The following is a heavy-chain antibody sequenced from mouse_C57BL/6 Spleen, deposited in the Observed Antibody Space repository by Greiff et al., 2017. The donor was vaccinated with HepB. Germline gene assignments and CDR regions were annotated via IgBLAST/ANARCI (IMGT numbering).Heavy chain of an antibody. Sequence: EVQLQQSGPELVKPGASVKISCKASGYTFTDYYMNWVKQSHGKSLEWIGDINPNNGGTSYNQKFKGKATLTVDKSSSTAYMELRSLTSEDSAVYYCARRGYGNYLEAMDYWGQGTSVTVSS. CDR2: INPNNGGT. J-gene: IGHJ4*01. CDR1: GYTFTDYY. D-gene: IGHD2-1*01. CDR3: ARRGYGNYLEAMDY. V-gene: IGHV1-26*01.